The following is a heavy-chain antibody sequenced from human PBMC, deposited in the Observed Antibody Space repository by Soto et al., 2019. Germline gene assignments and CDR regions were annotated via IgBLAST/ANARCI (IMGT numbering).Heavy chain of an antibody. CDR3: ARGSGRAAVDYYYYGMDV. D-gene: IGHD3-10*01. CDR1: GCTCTKIA. V-gene: IGHV1-18*04. Sequence: SLKVPGEGSGCTCTKIAVGALRQTTVQVLEWIGWISAYNGHTNSAQKLKGRVNMTTDTYTSTASMDLRRLRSDDTAVYYCARGSGRAAVDYYYYGMDVWGQGTTVTVSS. J-gene: IGHJ6*02. CDR2: ISAYNGHT.